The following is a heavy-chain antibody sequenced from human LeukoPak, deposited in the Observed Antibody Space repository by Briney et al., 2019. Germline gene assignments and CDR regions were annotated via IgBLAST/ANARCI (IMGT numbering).Heavy chain of an antibody. CDR3: ARDTGPRPIGYFGS. CDR2: ITWDGSSH. J-gene: IGHJ4*02. Sequence: PGGSLRLSCATSGFTFDDYALHWVRQSPEKGLEWLSLITWDGSSHYYADSVKGRFTISRDNSKNSLYLQMDGLRPEDTALYFCARDTGPRPIGYFGSWGQGTLVTVSS. V-gene: IGHV3-43D*03. CDR1: GFTFDDYA. D-gene: IGHD2-15*01.